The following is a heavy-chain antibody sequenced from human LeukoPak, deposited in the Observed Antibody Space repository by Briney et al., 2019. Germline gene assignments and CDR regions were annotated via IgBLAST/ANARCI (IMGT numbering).Heavy chain of an antibody. J-gene: IGHJ3*02. Sequence: GRSLRLSCAAASFTFSIYCTHCVRQAPGKWLECVAFILYDVSNKYYADSVNGRFTIYRDNYKNTLYLKMNSLRAEDTAVYYCAKATYSPLGDDFDIWGQGTMVTVSS. CDR3: AKATYSPLGDDFDI. V-gene: IGHV3-30*02. CDR2: ILYDVSNK. CDR1: SFTFSIYC. D-gene: IGHD6-13*01.